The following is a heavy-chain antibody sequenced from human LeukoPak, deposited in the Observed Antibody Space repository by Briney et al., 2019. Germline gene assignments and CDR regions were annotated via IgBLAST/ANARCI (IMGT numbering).Heavy chain of an antibody. D-gene: IGHD2-8*01. CDR1: GFTFSGHA. J-gene: IGHJ4*02. CDR3: AKDPVNGFNYFDF. V-gene: IGHV3-23*01. CDR2: VSGSGDGR. Sequence: GGSLRLSCVASGFTFSGHAMSWVRQAPGKGLEWVSTVSGSGDGRYYADSVKGRFTISRDNSKDTLYLQINSLRVEDTAVYYCAKDPVNGFNYFDFWGQGTLVTVSS.